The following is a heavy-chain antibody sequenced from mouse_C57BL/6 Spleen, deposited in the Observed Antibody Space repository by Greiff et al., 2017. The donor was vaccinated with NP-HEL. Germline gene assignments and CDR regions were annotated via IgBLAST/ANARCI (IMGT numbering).Heavy chain of an antibody. D-gene: IGHD2-2*01. Sequence: VQLVASVPGLVAPSQSLSIPCTVSGFSLTSYAISWVRQPPGKGLEWLGVIWTGGGTNYNSALKTRLSISKDNSKSQVFLKMNNLQTDDTARYYCARNGYDPYWYYDVWGTGTTVTVSS. V-gene: IGHV2-9-1*01. CDR3: ARNGYDPYWYYDV. CDR2: IWTGGGT. CDR1: GFSLTSYA. J-gene: IGHJ1*03.